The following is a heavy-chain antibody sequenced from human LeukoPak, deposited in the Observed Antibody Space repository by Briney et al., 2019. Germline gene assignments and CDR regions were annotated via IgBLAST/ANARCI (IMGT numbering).Heavy chain of an antibody. V-gene: IGHV4-4*07. Sequence: SETLSLTCTVSGASISSYYWSWIRQPAGKGLEWIGRCYNSGSTNYNPSLKSRVTMSVDTSKNQFSLKLSSVTAADTAIYYCARDLDSYSSNWYPYTSGWYLDYWGQGTLVTVSS. CDR2: CYNSGST. CDR3: ARDLDSYSSNWYPYTSGWYLDY. CDR1: GASISSYY. J-gene: IGHJ4*02. D-gene: IGHD6-19*01.